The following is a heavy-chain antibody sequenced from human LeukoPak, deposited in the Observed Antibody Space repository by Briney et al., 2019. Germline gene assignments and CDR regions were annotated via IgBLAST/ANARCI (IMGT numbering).Heavy chain of an antibody. D-gene: IGHD6-6*01. CDR2: ISSSGETI. CDR1: GFTFSSYA. Sequence: GGSLRLSCAASGFTFSSYAMSWVRQAPGKGLEWVSYISSSGETIYYANSVKGRFTISRDNVKNSLDLQMNSLRDEDTAVYYCARDRDGIAAPPWYFDLWGRGTPVTVSS. V-gene: IGHV3-48*02. CDR3: ARDRDGIAAPPWYFDL. J-gene: IGHJ2*01.